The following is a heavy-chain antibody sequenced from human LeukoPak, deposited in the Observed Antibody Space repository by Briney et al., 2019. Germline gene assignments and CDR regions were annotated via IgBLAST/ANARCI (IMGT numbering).Heavy chain of an antibody. CDR1: GFTFSEYY. Sequence: GGSLSLSCRATGFTFSEYYMSWIRMSRGNGLASASYVSSFGSTIYYAHSVKGRFTISRDNGKNPLYLQMNSLRAEDTAVYYCARDDYPAGSLGMDVWGQGTTVTVSS. CDR2: VSSFGSTI. CDR3: ARDDYPAGSLGMDV. J-gene: IGHJ6*02. D-gene: IGHD3-10*01. V-gene: IGHV3-11*01.